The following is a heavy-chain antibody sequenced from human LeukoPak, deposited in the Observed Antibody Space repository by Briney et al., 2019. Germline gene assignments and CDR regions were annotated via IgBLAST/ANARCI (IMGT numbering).Heavy chain of an antibody. J-gene: IGHJ4*02. CDR2: ISWNGDTI. CDR1: GFDFHNYM. Sequence: PGGSLRLSCAASGFDFHNYMMHWVRQAPGKGLEWVSEISWNGDTIGYADSVKGRFLISRDNARNSVYLQMNSLRAEDTAVYYCARLMFLWPPIYFDYWGQGTLVTVSS. V-gene: IGHV3-9*01. CDR3: ARLMFLWPPIYFDY. D-gene: IGHD2-8*01.